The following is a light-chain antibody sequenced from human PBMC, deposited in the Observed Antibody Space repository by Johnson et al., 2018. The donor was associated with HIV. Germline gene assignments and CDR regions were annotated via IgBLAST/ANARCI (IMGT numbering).Light chain of an antibody. CDR1: SSNIGNNF. Sequence: QPVLTQPPSVSAAPGQKVTISCSGSSSNIGNNFVSWYQQLPGAAPTLLIYEDNKRPSGIPDRFSGSKSGATATLGITGLQTGDEADYYCGIWDASLSPLYVFGTGTTITVL. CDR3: GIWDASLSPLYV. CDR2: EDN. J-gene: IGLJ1*01. V-gene: IGLV1-51*02.